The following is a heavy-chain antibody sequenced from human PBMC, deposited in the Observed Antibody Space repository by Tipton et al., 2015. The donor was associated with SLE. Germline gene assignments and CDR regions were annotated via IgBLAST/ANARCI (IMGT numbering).Heavy chain of an antibody. V-gene: IGHV3-48*03. D-gene: IGHD2-15*01. Sequence: SLRLSCAASGFTFSSYEMNWVRQAPGKGLEWVSYISSSGSTIYYADSVKGRFTISRDNAKNSLYLQMNSLRAEDTAVYYCARAPGPLGYCSGGSCYYFDYWGQGTLVTVSS. CDR2: ISSSGSTI. CDR1: GFTFSSYE. CDR3: ARAPGPLGYCSGGSCYYFDY. J-gene: IGHJ4*02.